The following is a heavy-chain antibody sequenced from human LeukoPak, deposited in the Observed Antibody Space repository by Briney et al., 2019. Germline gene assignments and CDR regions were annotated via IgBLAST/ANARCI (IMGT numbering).Heavy chain of an antibody. J-gene: IGHJ6*02. CDR3: ARSSGIVGATGYYGMDD. D-gene: IGHD1-26*01. V-gene: IGHV3-74*01. CDR1: GFTFSSYW. CDR2: INSDGSST. Sequence: PGGSLRLSCAASGFTFSSYWMHWVRQAPGKGLVWVSRINSDGSSTSYADSVKGRFTISRDNAKNTLYLQMNSLRAEDTAVYYCARSSGIVGATGYYGMDDRGQGTTVTVSS.